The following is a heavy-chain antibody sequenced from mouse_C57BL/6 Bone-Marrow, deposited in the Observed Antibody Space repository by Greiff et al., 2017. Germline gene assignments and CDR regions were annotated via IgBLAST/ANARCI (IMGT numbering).Heavy chain of an antibody. J-gene: IGHJ1*03. D-gene: IGHD1-1*02. CDR3: ARHDYGQGYFDV. Sequence: EVMLVESGGGLVQPGGSLKLSCAASGFTFSDYGMAWVRQAPRKGPEWVAFISNLAYSIYYADTVTGRFTISRENAKNTRYLEMSSLRSEDTAMYYCARHDYGQGYFDVWGTGTTVTVSS. CDR1: GFTFSDYG. CDR2: ISNLAYSI. V-gene: IGHV5-15*01.